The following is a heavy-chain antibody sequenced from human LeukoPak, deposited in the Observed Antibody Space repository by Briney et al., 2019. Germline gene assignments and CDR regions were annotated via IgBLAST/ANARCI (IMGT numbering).Heavy chain of an antibody. CDR1: GFTFSSYA. V-gene: IGHV3-23*01. D-gene: IGHD5-12*01. CDR3: AKDGAWLRFDD. CDR2: ISGSGGSGGST. Sequence: GGSLRLSCAASGFTFSSYAMTWVRQAPGKGLEWVSAISGSGGSGGSTYYADSVKGRFTISRDDSKNTLYLQMNNLRAEDTAVYYCAKDGAWLRFDDWGQGILVTVSS. J-gene: IGHJ4*02.